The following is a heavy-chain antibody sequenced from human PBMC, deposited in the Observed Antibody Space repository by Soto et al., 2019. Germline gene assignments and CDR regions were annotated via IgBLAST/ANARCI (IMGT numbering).Heavy chain of an antibody. J-gene: IGHJ5*02. D-gene: IGHD2-15*01. V-gene: IGHV2-5*02. CDR1: GFSLSPSGVG. Sequence: SGPTLVNPTQTLTMTCTFSGFSLSPSGVGVGWIRQPPGKALEWLALIYWDDDKRYSPSLKSRLTITKDTSKNQVVLTMTNMDPVDTATYYCAHVGGRSFSGYCSGGSCYRWFDPWGQGTLVTVSS. CDR3: AHVGGRSFSGYCSGGSCYRWFDP. CDR2: IYWDDDK.